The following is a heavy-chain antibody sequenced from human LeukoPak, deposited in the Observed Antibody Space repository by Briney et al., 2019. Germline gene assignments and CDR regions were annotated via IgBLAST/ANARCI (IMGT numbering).Heavy chain of an antibody. J-gene: IGHJ6*03. CDR1: GGSISSYY. Sequence: SETLSLTCTVSGGSISSYYWSWIRQPAGKGLEWIGRIYTSGSTNYNPSLKSRVTMSVDTSKNQFSLKLSSVTAADTAVYYCARGMTGTTGRYYYYYMDVWGEGTTVTVSS. D-gene: IGHD1-7*01. CDR2: IYTSGST. V-gene: IGHV4-4*07. CDR3: ARGMTGTTGRYYYYYMDV.